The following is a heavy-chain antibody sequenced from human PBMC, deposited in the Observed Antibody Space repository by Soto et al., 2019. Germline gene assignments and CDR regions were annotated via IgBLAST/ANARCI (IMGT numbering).Heavy chain of an antibody. D-gene: IGHD5-18*01. J-gene: IGHJ6*02. CDR1: GGSVSSGSYD. V-gene: IGHV4-61*01. Sequence: SETLSLTCTVSGGSVSSGSYDWSWIRQPPGKGLEWIGYIYYSGSTNYNPSLKSRVTISVDTSKNQFSLKLSSVTAADSAVYSCARDYTAMGDYYYYGMDVWGQGTTVTVSS. CDR2: IYYSGST. CDR3: ARDYTAMGDYYYYGMDV.